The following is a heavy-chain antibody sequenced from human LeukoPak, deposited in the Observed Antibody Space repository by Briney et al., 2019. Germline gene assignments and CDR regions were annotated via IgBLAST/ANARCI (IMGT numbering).Heavy chain of an antibody. CDR3: ARAGGYNSPLVY. V-gene: IGHV4-59*01. CDR2: IYYSGST. D-gene: IGHD5-24*01. J-gene: IGHJ4*02. Sequence: SETLSLTCTVSGGFINSYYWSWVRQPPGKGLEWVGYIYYSGSTNYSPSLKSRVTISVDKSKNQFSLKLSSVPAADTAVYYCARAGGYNSPLVYWGQGTLVTVSS. CDR1: GGFINSYY.